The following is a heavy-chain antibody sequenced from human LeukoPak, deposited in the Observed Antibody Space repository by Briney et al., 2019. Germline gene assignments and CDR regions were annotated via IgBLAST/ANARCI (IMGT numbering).Heavy chain of an antibody. CDR3: ARNARYFDSDFDY. CDR2: ISSSGSTI. V-gene: IGHV3-48*03. Sequence: GGSLTLSCAASGFTFSSYEMNWVRQAPGKGLEWVSYISSSGSTIYYADSVKGRFTISRDNAKNSLYLQMNTLRAEDTAVYYCARNARYFDSDFDYGGQGPLVTVS. J-gene: IGHJ4*02. D-gene: IGHD3-9*01. CDR1: GFTFSSYE.